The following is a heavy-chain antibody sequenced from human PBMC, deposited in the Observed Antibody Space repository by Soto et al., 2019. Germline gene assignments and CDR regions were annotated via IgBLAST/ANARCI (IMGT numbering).Heavy chain of an antibody. J-gene: IGHJ5*02. Sequence: EVQLVESGGGLVKPGGSLRLSCAASGFTFSSYSMNWVRQAPGKGLEWVSSISSSSSYIYYADSVKGRFTISRDNAKNSLYLQMNSLRAEDTAVYYCAREILQIASWFDPWGQGTLVTVSS. D-gene: IGHD2-21*01. CDR2: ISSSSSYI. CDR1: GFTFSSYS. V-gene: IGHV3-21*01. CDR3: AREILQIASWFDP.